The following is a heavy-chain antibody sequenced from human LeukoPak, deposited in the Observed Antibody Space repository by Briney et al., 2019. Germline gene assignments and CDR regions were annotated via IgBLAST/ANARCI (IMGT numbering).Heavy chain of an antibody. V-gene: IGHV1-69*04. D-gene: IGHD3-22*01. CDR2: IIPILGIA. J-gene: IGHJ4*02. CDR3: ARGLYYDSSGYFDY. CDR1: GGTFSSYA. Sequence: SVKVSCKASGGTFSSYAISWVRQSPGQGLEWMGRIIPILGIANYAQKFQGRVTITADKSTSTAYMELSSLRSEDTAVYYCARGLYYDSSGYFDYWGQGTLVTVSS.